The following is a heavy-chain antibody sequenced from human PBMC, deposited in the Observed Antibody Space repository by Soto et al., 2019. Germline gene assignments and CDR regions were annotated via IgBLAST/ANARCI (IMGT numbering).Heavy chain of an antibody. Sequence: SETLSLTCTVSGGSISSYYWSWIRQPPGKGLEWIGYIYYSGSTNYNPSLKSRVTISVDTSKNQFSLKLSSVTAADTAVYYCARLGYYSAVDYWGQGSLVTVSS. CDR1: GGSISSYY. CDR3: ARLGYYSAVDY. D-gene: IGHD2-15*01. CDR2: IYYSGST. J-gene: IGHJ4*02. V-gene: IGHV4-59*01.